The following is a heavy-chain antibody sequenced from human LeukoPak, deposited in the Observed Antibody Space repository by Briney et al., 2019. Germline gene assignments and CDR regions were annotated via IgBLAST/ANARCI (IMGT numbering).Heavy chain of an antibody. CDR2: IYTSGST. Sequence: SETLSLTCTVSGVSISSGSYYWSWIRQPAGKGLECIGRIYTSGSTNYNPSLKSRVTISVDTSKNQFSLKLSSVTAADTAVYYCARASPIRWQMGYYYYYMDVWGKGTTVTVSS. V-gene: IGHV4-61*02. CDR1: GVSISSGSYY. CDR3: ARASPIRWQMGYYYYYMDV. J-gene: IGHJ6*03. D-gene: IGHD4-23*01.